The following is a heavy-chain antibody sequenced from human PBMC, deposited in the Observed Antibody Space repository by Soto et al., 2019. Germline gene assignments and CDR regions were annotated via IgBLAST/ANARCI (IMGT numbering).Heavy chain of an antibody. Sequence: SETLSLTCTVSGGSISSSSYYWGWIRQPPGKGLEWIGSIYYSGSTYYNPSLKSRVTISVDTSKNQFSLKLSSVTAADTAVYYCARYDTAMAGYWGQGTLVTVSS. V-gene: IGHV4-39*01. CDR1: GGSISSSSYY. J-gene: IGHJ4*02. CDR2: IYYSGST. D-gene: IGHD5-18*01. CDR3: ARYDTAMAGY.